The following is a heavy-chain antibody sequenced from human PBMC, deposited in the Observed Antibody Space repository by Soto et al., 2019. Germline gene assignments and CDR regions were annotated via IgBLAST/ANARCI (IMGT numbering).Heavy chain of an antibody. D-gene: IGHD3-22*01. CDR2: IYHSGST. CDR3: ARVSDYYDSSGYCGGFDY. CDR1: GGSISSGGYS. V-gene: IGHV4-30-2*01. Sequence: QLQLQESGSGLVKPSQTLSLTCAVSGGSISSGGYSWSWIRQPPGKGLEWIGYIYHSGSTYYNPSLKSRVTISVDRSKNQFSLKLSSVTAADTAVYYCARVSDYYDSSGYCGGFDYWGQGTLVTVSS. J-gene: IGHJ4*02.